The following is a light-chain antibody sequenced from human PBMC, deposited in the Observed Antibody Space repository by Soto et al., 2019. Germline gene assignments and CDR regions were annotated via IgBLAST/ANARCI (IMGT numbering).Light chain of an antibody. V-gene: IGLV2-23*01. CDR3: CSYAGPTHDV. CDR2: EGS. CDR1: SSDVGNYNL. Sequence: QSALTQPASVSGSPGQSITISCTGTSSDVGNYNLVSWYQHHPGKAPKLMIYEGSRRPSGVSNRFSGSKSGNTASLTISGLQAEDEADYYCCSYAGPTHDVFGTGTKLTVL. J-gene: IGLJ1*01.